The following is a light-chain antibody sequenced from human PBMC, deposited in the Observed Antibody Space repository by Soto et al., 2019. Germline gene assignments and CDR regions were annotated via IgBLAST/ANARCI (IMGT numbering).Light chain of an antibody. CDR2: EVG. CDR1: SSDVGSYNF. V-gene: IGLV2-23*02. CDR3: CSYAGRSTWV. Sequence: QSVLTQPASVSGSLGQSITISCTGTSSDVGSYNFVSWYQQHPGKAPKVIIYEVGKWPSGVSNRFSGSKSGNTASLTISGLQAEDEADHFCCSYAGRSTWVFGGGTKLTVL. J-gene: IGLJ3*02.